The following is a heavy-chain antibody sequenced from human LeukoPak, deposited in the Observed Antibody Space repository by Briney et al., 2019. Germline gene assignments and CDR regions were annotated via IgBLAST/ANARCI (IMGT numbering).Heavy chain of an antibody. J-gene: IGHJ4*02. V-gene: IGHV3-72*01. CDR2: SRNKANSYTT. D-gene: IGHD3-22*01. CDR3: ARGSSYYYDTSGYYFDY. CDR1: GFTFSEHY. Sequence: GGSLRLSCAASGFTFSEHYMDWVRQAPGKGLEWVGRSRNKANSYTTEYAASVKGRFTISRDDSKNSLYLQMNSLKTEDTAVYYCARGSSYYYDTSGYYFDYWGQGTLLTVSS.